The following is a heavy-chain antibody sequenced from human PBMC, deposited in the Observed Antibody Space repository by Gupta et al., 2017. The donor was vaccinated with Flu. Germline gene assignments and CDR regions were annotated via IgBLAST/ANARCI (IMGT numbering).Heavy chain of an antibody. V-gene: IGHV3-7*01. CDR3: ARDRGYLSFDV. Sequence: VESGGDLVQRGGSLRLSCVASGFSFDTYWIIWVRQAPGNGPELVTNINVNGVVKNYLESVKGRFTISRDNAKKSVSLQLSSLRDEDTAMYYCARDRGYLSFDVWGQGTMVTLSS. J-gene: IGHJ3*01. CDR1: GFSFDTYW. D-gene: IGHD3-16*02. CDR2: INVNGVVK.